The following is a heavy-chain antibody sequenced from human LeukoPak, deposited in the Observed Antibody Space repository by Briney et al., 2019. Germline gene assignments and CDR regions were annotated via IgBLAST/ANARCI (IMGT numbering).Heavy chain of an antibody. CDR2: INADGSTA. V-gene: IGHV3-74*01. Sequence: GGSLRLSCAATGFTFGNSWVHWVRQAPGKGLVWVSLINADGSTATYADSVKGRFTISRDNARNTLSLQMNSLTIEDTAVYYCVVVVEPPDSDGFDVWGQGTMITVSS. CDR1: GFTFGNSW. J-gene: IGHJ3*01. D-gene: IGHD1-14*01. CDR3: VVVVEPPDSDGFDV.